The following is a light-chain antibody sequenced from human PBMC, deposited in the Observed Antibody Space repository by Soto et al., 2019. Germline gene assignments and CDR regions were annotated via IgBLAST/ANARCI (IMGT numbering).Light chain of an antibody. Sequence: AIQLTQSPFSLSASIGDRVTITCRASQGISSALAWYQQKPGKAPSLLSYGASTLESGVPSTFSGSGSGTDFTLTIISLQPEDFATYYCQQFNGYPRTFGQGTRLDIK. CDR2: GAS. V-gene: IGKV1-13*02. CDR3: QQFNGYPRT. J-gene: IGKJ5*01. CDR1: QGISSA.